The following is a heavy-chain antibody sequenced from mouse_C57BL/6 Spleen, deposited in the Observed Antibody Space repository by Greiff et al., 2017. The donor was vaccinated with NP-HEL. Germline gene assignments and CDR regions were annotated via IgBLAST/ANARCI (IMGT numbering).Heavy chain of an antibody. J-gene: IGHJ2*01. Sequence: EVQLVESGAELVKPGASVKLSCTASGFNIKDYYMHWVKQRTEQGLEWIGRIDPEDGETKYAPKFQGKATITADTSSNTAYLQLSSLTSEDTAVDYCARATVVAHYFDYWGQGTTLTVSS. CDR3: ARATVVAHYFDY. D-gene: IGHD1-1*01. V-gene: IGHV14-2*01. CDR2: IDPEDGET. CDR1: GFNIKDYY.